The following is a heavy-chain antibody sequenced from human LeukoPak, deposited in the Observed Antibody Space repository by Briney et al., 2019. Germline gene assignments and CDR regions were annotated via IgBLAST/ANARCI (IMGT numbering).Heavy chain of an antibody. CDR3: TRGQGHYYDRRAAFDI. V-gene: IGHV1-8*03. CDR1: GYSITTYD. J-gene: IGHJ3*02. CDR2: MNPTSGNT. Sequence: ASVKVSCETSGYSITTYDIMWVRQAAGQGLEWMGWMNPTSGNTGYDQKFQGRVTITRDTSINTAYMELSSLTSEDTAIYYCTRGQGHYYDRRAAFDIWGQGTMVTVSS. D-gene: IGHD3-22*01.